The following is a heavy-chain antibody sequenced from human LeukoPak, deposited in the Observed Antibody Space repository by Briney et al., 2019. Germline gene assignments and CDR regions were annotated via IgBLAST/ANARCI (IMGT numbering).Heavy chain of an antibody. CDR2: IRGSGSNT. V-gene: IGHV3-23*01. D-gene: IGHD6-6*01. J-gene: IGHJ4*02. Sequence: GGSLRLSCAASGFTFSSYAMNWVRQAPGKGLEWVSAIRGSGSNTYYADSVKGRFTISRDNSKNTLYLQMNSLGAEDTAVYYCAKDLLGAYAARPFDYWGQGTLVTVSS. CDR1: GFTFSSYA. CDR3: AKDLLGAYAARPFDY.